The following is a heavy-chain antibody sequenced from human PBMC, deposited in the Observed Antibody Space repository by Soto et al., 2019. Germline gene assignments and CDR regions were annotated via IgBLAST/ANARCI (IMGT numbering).Heavy chain of an antibody. V-gene: IGHV1-18*01. CDR3: VYSSGSYGGYDAFDI. CDR1: GYTFTSYG. CDR2: ISAYNGNT. Sequence: QVQLVQSGAEVKKPGASVKVSCKASGYTFTSYGISWVRQAPGQGLEWMGWISAYNGNTTYAQKLQGRVTMTTDTSTSRAYMELRSLRSDDTAVYYCVYSSGSYGGYDAFDIWGQGTMVTVSS. J-gene: IGHJ3*02. D-gene: IGHD3-10*01.